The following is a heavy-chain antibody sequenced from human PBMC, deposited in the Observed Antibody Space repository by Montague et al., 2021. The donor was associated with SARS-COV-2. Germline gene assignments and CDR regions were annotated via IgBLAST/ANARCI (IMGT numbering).Heavy chain of an antibody. J-gene: IGHJ4*02. D-gene: IGHD5-12*01. CDR3: ATQEDHSVWIPGPFDF. CDR1: GGSISSSSSY. Sequence: SETLSLTCTVSGGSISSSSSYWAWIRQPPGKGLEWIGSISYRGSTYYTPSLKSRVIISVDTSKNQLSPKLSSVTAADTAVYYCATQEDHSVWIPGPFDFWGKRTLLTVSS. V-gene: IGHV4-39*01. CDR2: ISYRGST.